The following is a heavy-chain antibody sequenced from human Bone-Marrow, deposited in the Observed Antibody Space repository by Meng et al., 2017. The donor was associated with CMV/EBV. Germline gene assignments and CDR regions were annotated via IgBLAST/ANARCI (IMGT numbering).Heavy chain of an antibody. CDR3: ARDEFDP. CDR1: GYPFTSYY. CDR2: XNPSGGST. V-gene: IGHV1-46*01. J-gene: IGHJ5*02. Sequence: QVQLVQSGAAVKKPGASVKVSGNEYGYPFTSYYMHWVRQAPGQGLEWMGIXNPSGGSTSYAQKFQGRVTMTRDTSTSTVYMELSSLRSEDTAVYYCARDEFDPWGQGTLVTVSS.